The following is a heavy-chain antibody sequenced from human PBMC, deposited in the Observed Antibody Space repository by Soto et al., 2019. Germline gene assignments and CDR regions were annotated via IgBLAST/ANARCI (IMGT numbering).Heavy chain of an antibody. Sequence: GGSLRLSCAASGFTFSSYWMSWGRQAPGKGLEWVANIKQDGSEKYYVDSVKGRFTISRDNAKNSLYLQMNSLRAEDTAVYYCARVDYYGSGSYYARWYYYYYMDVWGKGTTVTV. CDR1: GFTFSSYW. D-gene: IGHD3-10*01. CDR3: ARVDYYGSGSYYARWYYYYYMDV. CDR2: IKQDGSEK. J-gene: IGHJ6*03. V-gene: IGHV3-7*01.